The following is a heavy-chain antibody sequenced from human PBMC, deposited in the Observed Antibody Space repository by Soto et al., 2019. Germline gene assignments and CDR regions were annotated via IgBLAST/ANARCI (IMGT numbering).Heavy chain of an antibody. D-gene: IGHD3-10*01. J-gene: IGHJ4*02. V-gene: IGHV3-30-3*01. CDR2: ISYDGSNK. Sequence: GGSLRLSCAASGFTFSSYAMHWVRQAPGKGLEWVAVISYDGSNKYYADSVKGRFTISRDNSKNTLYLQMNSLRAEDTAVYYCARERGYYGSGSYPDYWGQGTLVTSPQ. CDR1: GFTFSSYA. CDR3: ARERGYYGSGSYPDY.